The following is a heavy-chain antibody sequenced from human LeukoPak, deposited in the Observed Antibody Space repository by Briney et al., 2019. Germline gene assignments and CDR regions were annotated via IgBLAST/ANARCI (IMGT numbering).Heavy chain of an antibody. J-gene: IGHJ6*02. CDR3: AKAAGGYYYYYGMDV. D-gene: IGHD2-8*02. V-gene: IGHV3-23*01. Sequence: AGGSLRLSCAASGFTFSSYAMSWVRQAPGKGLEWVSAISGSGGSTYYADSVKGRFTISRDNSKNTLYLQMNSLRAEDTAVYYCAKAAGGYYYYYGMDVWGQGTTVTVSS. CDR2: ISGSGGST. CDR1: GFTFSSYA.